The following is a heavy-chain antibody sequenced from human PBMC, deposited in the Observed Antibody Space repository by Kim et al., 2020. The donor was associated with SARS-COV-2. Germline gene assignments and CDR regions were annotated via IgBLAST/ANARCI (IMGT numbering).Heavy chain of an antibody. V-gene: IGHV3-7*03. D-gene: IGHD2-21*01. J-gene: IGHJ4*01. Sequence: GGSLRLSCAASGFTFSSYWMNWVRQAPGKGLEWVAPLGCGANEKDYVNSVKARFTISRDNTMYPLYIQLNSLRAADTAFYYCQRSPAGLPVDCGYWG. CDR3: QRSPAGLPVDCGY. CDR2: LGCGANEK. CDR1: GFTFSSYW.